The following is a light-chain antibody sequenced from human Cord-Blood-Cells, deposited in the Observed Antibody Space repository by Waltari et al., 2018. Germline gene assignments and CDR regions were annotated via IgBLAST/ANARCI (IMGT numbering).Light chain of an antibody. CDR2: EVS. Sequence: QSALTQPPSVSASPGQSVTTSYTGTSSDVGSSTRVYWYQQPPGTAPQLMIYEVSNRPSGVPDRFSGSKSGNTASLTISGLQAEDEADYYCSSYTSSSTYVVFGGGTKLTVL. J-gene: IGLJ2*01. CDR1: SSDVGSSTR. CDR3: SSYTSSSTYVV. V-gene: IGLV2-18*02.